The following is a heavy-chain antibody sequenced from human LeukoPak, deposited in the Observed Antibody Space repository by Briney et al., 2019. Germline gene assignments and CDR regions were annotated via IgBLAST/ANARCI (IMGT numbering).Heavy chain of an antibody. D-gene: IGHD3-22*01. CDR2: IIPIFDTA. CDR3: ARDPGSSGCYTDFYYYYYGMDV. V-gene: IGHV1-69*13. J-gene: IGHJ6*02. CDR1: GGTFSSYA. Sequence: SVKVSCKASGGTFSSYAISWVRQAPGQGLEWMGGIIPIFDTANYAQKFQGRVTITADESTSAAYMELSSLRSEDTAVYYCARDPGSSGCYTDFYYYYYGMDVWGQGTTVTVSS.